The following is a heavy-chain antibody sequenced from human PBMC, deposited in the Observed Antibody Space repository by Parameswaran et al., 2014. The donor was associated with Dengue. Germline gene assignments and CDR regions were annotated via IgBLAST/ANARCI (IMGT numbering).Heavy chain of an antibody. CDR2: VSGSAVNT. V-gene: IGHV3-23*01. CDR3: AKDLWNQYYFDY. J-gene: IGHJ4*02. D-gene: IGHD1-1*01. Sequence: VRQAPGKGLEWVSGVSGSAVNTYYADSVKGRFTISRDNSKNTLYLQMNSLRAEDTAIYYCAKDLWNQYYFDYWGQGTLVTVSS.